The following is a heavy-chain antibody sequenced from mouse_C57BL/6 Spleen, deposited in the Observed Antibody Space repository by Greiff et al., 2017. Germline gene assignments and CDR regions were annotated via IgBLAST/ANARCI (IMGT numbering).Heavy chain of an antibody. CDR3: AISGFAY. CDR2: IDPSESYT. CDR1: GYTFTSYW. Sequence: QVQLQQPGAELVRPGTSVKLSCKASGYTFTSYWMHWVKQRPGQGLEWIGVIDPSESYTNYNQKFKGKATLTVDTSSSTAYMQRSSLTSEASAVYYCAISGFAYWGQGTLVTVSA. J-gene: IGHJ3*01. V-gene: IGHV1-59*01.